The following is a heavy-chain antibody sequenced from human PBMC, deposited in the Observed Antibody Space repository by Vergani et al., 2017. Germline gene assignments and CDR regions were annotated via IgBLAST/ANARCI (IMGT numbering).Heavy chain of an antibody. V-gene: IGHV4-34*01. CDR2: INHSGST. D-gene: IGHD6-13*01. Sequence: QVQLQQWGAGLLKPSETLSLTCAVYGGSFSGYYWSWIRQPPGKGLEWIGEINHSGSTNYNPSLKSRVTISVDTSKNQFSLKLSSVTAADTAVYYCAREISSSWSHYSDYWGQGTLVTVSS. J-gene: IGHJ4*02. CDR3: AREISSSWSHYSDY. CDR1: GGSFSGYY.